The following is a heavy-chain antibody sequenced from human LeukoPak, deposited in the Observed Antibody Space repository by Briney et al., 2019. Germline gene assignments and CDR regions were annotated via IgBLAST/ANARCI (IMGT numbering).Heavy chain of an antibody. V-gene: IGHV3-30*18. J-gene: IGHJ6*02. D-gene: IGHD2-2*01. CDR1: GFTFSSYG. Sequence: PGRSLRLSCAASGFTFSSYGMHWVRQAPGKGLEWVAVISYDGSNKYYADSVKGRFTISRDNSKNTLYLQMNSLRAEDTAVYYCAKSKPAYYYYGMDVWGRGTTVTASS. CDR2: ISYDGSNK. CDR3: AKSKPAYYYYGMDV.